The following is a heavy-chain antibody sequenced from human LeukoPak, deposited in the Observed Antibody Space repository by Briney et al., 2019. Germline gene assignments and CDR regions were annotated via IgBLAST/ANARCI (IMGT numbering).Heavy chain of an antibody. V-gene: IGHV4-59*12. Sequence: SETLSLTCTVSGGSISSYYWSWIRQPPGKGLEWIGYIYYSGSTSYNPSLKSRVTISVDTSKNQFSLKLSSVTAADAAVYYCARAGPIYYDYVWGSYRRFDYWGQGTLVTVSS. CDR1: GGSISSYY. CDR3: ARAGPIYYDYVWGSYRRFDY. J-gene: IGHJ4*02. CDR2: IYYSGST. D-gene: IGHD3-16*02.